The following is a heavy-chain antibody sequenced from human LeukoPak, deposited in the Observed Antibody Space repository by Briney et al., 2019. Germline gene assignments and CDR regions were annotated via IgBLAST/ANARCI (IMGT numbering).Heavy chain of an antibody. CDR1: GFTFSSYA. CDR2: ISGSGGST. CDR3: ANDLPDYYYDSSAYYYSPFDY. D-gene: IGHD3-22*01. J-gene: IGHJ4*02. Sequence: GGSLRLSCVASGFTFSSYAMSWVRQAPGKGLEWVSSISGSGGSTYYADSVKGRFTISRDNSKNTLYLQMKSLRAEDTAVYYCANDLPDYYYDSSAYYYSPFDYWGQGTLVTVSS. V-gene: IGHV3-23*01.